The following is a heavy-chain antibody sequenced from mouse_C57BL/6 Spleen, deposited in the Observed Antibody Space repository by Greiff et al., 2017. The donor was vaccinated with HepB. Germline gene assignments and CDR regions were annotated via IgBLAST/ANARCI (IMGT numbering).Heavy chain of an antibody. Sequence: QVQLQQPGAELVKPGASVKMSCKASGYTFTSYWITWVKQRPGQGLEWIGDIYPGSGSTNYNEKFKSKATLTVDTSSSTAYMQLSSLTSEDSAVYYCARCDYSNYVFAYWGQGTLVTVSA. CDR2: IYPGSGST. V-gene: IGHV1-55*01. CDR3: ARCDYSNYVFAY. D-gene: IGHD2-5*01. CDR1: GYTFTSYW. J-gene: IGHJ3*01.